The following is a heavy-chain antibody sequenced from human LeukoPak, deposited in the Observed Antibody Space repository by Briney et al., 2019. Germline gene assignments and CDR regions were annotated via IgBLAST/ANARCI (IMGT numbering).Heavy chain of an antibody. CDR3: ARSYSGYDYNWFDP. D-gene: IGHD5-12*01. Sequence: TESGPALVKPTQTLTLTCTFSGFSLSTSGMCVSWIRQPPGKALEWLALIDWDDDKYYSTSLKTRLTISKDTSKNQVVLTMTNKDPVDTATYYCARSYSGYDYNWFDPWGQGTLVTVSS. J-gene: IGHJ5*02. V-gene: IGHV2-70*01. CDR2: IDWDDDK. CDR1: GFSLSTSGMC.